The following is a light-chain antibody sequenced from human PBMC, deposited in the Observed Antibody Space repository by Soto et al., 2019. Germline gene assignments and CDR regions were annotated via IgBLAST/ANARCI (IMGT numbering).Light chain of an antibody. V-gene: IGLV1-51*02. J-gene: IGLJ2*01. CDR1: SSNIGNNY. CDR3: GTWDSSLSAGGV. CDR2: ENN. Sequence: QSVLTQPPSVSADPGQKVTISCSGSSSNIGNNYVSWYQQLPGTAPKLLIYENNKRPSGIPDRFSGSKSGTSATLGITGLQTGDEADYYCGTWDSSLSAGGVFGGGTKLTVL.